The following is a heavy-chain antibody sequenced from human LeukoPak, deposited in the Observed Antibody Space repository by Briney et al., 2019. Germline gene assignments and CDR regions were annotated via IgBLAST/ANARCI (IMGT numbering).Heavy chain of an antibody. V-gene: IGHV4-39*07. CDR3: ARVGDSSGWDGLGWFDP. D-gene: IGHD3-22*01. CDR2: IFYSGSS. J-gene: IGHJ5*02. Sequence: SETLSLTCTVSGGSISSSSYYWGWIRQPPGKGLEWIGTIFYSGSSYSSPSLKSRVTISIDTSKNQFSLKLSSVTAADTAVYYCARVGDSSGWDGLGWFDPWGQGTLVIVSS. CDR1: GGSISSSSYY.